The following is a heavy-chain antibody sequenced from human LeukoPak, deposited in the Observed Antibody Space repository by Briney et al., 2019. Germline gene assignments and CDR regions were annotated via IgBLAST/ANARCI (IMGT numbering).Heavy chain of an antibody. CDR3: ARDRLAAAGTGG. J-gene: IGHJ4*02. V-gene: IGHV1-2*02. CDR2: INPDSGGT. D-gene: IGHD6-13*01. CDR1: GYTFTGYY. Sequence: WASVKVSCKAAGYTFTGYYIHWVRQAPGQGLEWMGWINPDSGGTKYAQKFQGRVTMTRDTSISTAYMVLSTLRSDDTAVYYCARDRLAAAGTGGWGQGTLVIVSS.